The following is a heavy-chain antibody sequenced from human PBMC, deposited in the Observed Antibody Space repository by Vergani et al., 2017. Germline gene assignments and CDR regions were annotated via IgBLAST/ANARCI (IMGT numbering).Heavy chain of an antibody. D-gene: IGHD3-22*01. Sequence: EVQLVESGGGLVQPGGSLRLSCAASGFTFSSYEMNWVRQAPGKGLEWVSYISSSGSTIYYADSVKGRFTISRDNAKNSLYLQMNSLRAEDTAVYYCARDTRYDSSGYYYGMDVWGQGTTVTVSS. J-gene: IGHJ6*02. CDR1: GFTFSSYE. V-gene: IGHV3-48*03. CDR3: ARDTRYDSSGYYYGMDV. CDR2: ISSSGSTI.